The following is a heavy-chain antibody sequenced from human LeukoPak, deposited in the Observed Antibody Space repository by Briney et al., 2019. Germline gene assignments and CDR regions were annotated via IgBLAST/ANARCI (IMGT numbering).Heavy chain of an antibody. CDR1: GGSFSGYY. Sequence: SETLSLTCAVYGGSFSGYYWSWIRQPPGKGLEWIGEINHSGSTNYNPSLKSRVTISVDTSKNQFSLKLSSVTAADTAVYYCARGGGGWLPFDYWGQGTLVTVFS. J-gene: IGHJ4*02. CDR2: INHSGST. D-gene: IGHD5-24*01. CDR3: ARGGGGWLPFDY. V-gene: IGHV4-34*01.